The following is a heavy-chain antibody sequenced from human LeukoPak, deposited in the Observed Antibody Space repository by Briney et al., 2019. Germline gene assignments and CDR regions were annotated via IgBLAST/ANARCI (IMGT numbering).Heavy chain of an antibody. CDR1: GGSISSTSHY. CDR3: ARLGYSVSWTDC. CDR2: VYYSGST. J-gene: IGHJ4*02. V-gene: IGHV4-39*01. D-gene: IGHD6-13*01. Sequence: SETLSLTCTVSGGSISSTSHYWGWIRQPPGKGLEWIGSVYYSGSTYYNPSLKSRVTISVDTSKNQFSLGLSSVTATDMAVYFCARLGYSVSWTDCWGQGILVTVSS.